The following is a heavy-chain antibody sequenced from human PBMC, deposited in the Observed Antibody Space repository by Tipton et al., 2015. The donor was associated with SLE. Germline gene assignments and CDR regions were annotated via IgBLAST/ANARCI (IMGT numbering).Heavy chain of an antibody. CDR3: ARGSPYYMDV. D-gene: IGHD6-13*01. J-gene: IGHJ6*03. CDR1: GFTFSSYE. V-gene: IGHV3-48*03. CDR2: ISSSGSTI. Sequence: SLRLSCAASGFTFSSYEMNWVRQAPGKGLEWASYISSSGSTIYYADSVKGRFTISRDNAKNSLYLQMNSLRAEDTAVYYCARGSPYYMDVWGKGTTVTVSS.